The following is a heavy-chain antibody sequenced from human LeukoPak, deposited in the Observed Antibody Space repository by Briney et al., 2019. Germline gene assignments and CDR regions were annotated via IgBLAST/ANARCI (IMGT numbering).Heavy chain of an antibody. CDR2: MYYSGST. CDR3: ARPYYYDSRIDP. J-gene: IGHJ5*02. D-gene: IGHD3-22*01. CDR1: GGSISSGDYY. Sequence: TLSLTCTVSGGSISSGDYYWSWIRQPPGKGLEWIGYMYYSGSTYYNPSLKSRATISVDTSKNQFSLKLSSVTAADTAVYYCARPYYYDSRIDPWGQGTLVTVSS. V-gene: IGHV4-30-4*01.